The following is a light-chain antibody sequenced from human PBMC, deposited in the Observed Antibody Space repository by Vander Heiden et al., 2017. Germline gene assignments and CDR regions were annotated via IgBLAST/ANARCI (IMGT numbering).Light chain of an antibody. Sequence: QSVLTQPPSASGTPGQSVTIFCSGSSSNIGSNTINWYQQLPGTAPKLLIYSNNQRPSGVPDRFSGSKSGTSASLAISGLQSEDEADYYCAAWDDSLNGWVFGGGTKLTVL. CDR2: SNN. CDR3: AAWDDSLNGWV. CDR1: SSNIGSNT. V-gene: IGLV1-44*01. J-gene: IGLJ3*02.